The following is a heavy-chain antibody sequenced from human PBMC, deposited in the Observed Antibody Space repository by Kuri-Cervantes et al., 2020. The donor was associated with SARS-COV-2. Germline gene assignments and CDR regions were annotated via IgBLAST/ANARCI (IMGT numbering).Heavy chain of an antibody. CDR1: GFRFTYA. CDR2: ISSSSNYI. V-gene: IGHV3-21*01. D-gene: IGHD6-13*01. J-gene: IGHJ6*02. CDR3: TRGGVIAAAGISEVMDV. Sequence: GESLKISCAAAGFRFTYAMSLVRQAPGKGLEWASSISSSSNYIDYADSVKGRFTISRDNAKNSLYLQMNSLRAEDTAVYYCTRGGVIAAAGISEVMDVWGQGTTVTVSS.